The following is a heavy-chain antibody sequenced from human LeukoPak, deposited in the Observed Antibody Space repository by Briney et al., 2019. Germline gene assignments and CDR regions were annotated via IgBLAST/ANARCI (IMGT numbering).Heavy chain of an antibody. CDR2: MNPSIVDT. Sequence: GASVKVSCKASGYSFTSYDINWVRQATGQGPEWRGWMNPSIVDTGYAQRFQGRVTMTRDTSTSTAYLELSSLTCDDTAVYYCAAHTYYYSSGSFGHWGQGNLVTVSS. J-gene: IGHJ4*02. CDR3: AAHTYYYSSGSFGH. V-gene: IGHV1-8*01. CDR1: GYSFTSYD. D-gene: IGHD3-10*01.